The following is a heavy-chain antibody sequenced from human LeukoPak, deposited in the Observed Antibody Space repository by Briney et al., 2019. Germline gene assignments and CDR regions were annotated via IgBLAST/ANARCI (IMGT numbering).Heavy chain of an antibody. J-gene: IGHJ4*02. V-gene: IGHV3-30-3*01. CDR2: ISYDGSNK. Sequence: PGGSLRLSCAASGFTFSSYAMRWVRQAPGKGLEWVAVISYDGSNKYYADSVKGRFTISRDNSKNTLYLQMNSLRAEDTAVYYCARGRVATELVYFDYWGQGTLVTVSS. CDR1: GFTFSSYA. D-gene: IGHD5-12*01. CDR3: ARGRVATELVYFDY.